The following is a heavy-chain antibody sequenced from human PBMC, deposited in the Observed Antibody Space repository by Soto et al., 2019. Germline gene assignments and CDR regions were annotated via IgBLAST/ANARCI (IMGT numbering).Heavy chain of an antibody. CDR2: ISPYNGDT. V-gene: IGHV1-18*01. Sequence: QVRLVQSGADVKKPGASVKVSCKASGYTFTSYGISWVRQAPGQGLEWVGWISPYNGDTNYAQKLKGRVTMTTDTFTSTAYMELRSLISDDTAVYYCARATQLSNRGVRGLFDPWGQGTLVTVSS. CDR3: ARATQLSNRGVRGLFDP. D-gene: IGHD2-2*01. CDR1: GYTFTSYG. J-gene: IGHJ5*02.